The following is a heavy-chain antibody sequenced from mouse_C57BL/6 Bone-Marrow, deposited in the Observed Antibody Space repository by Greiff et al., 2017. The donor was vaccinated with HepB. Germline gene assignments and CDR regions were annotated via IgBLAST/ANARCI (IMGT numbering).Heavy chain of an antibody. CDR1: GYTFTGYW. Sequence: VQLQQSGAELMKPGASVKLSCKATGYTFTGYWIEWVKQRPGHGLEWIGEILPGSGSTNYNEKFKGKATFTADTSSNTAYMQLSSLTTEDSAIYYCARRGNWDRDWFAYWGQGTLVTVSA. V-gene: IGHV1-9*01. CDR2: ILPGSGST. D-gene: IGHD4-1*01. CDR3: ARRGNWDRDWFAY. J-gene: IGHJ3*01.